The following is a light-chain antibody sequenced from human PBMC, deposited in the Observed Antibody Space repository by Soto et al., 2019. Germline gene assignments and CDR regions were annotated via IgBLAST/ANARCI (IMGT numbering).Light chain of an antibody. CDR2: GAS. CDR3: QHYYGTSPIS. V-gene: IGKV3-15*01. Sequence: MMMTQSPATLSVSTGERVTLSCRTSHSVNSHVAWYQQKPGQAPRLLLYGASTRATGIPVRFSGSGFGTEFTLTISSLQSEDFAVYYCQHYYGTSPISFGQRTRLEI. J-gene: IGKJ5*01. CDR1: HSVNSH.